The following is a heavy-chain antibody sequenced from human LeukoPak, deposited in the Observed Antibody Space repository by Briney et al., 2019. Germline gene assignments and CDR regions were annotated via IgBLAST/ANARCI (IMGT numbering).Heavy chain of an antibody. Sequence: KASETLSLICTVSGGSISSSSYYWGWIRQPPGKGLEWIGSIYYSGSTYYNPSLKSRVTISVDTSKNQFSLKLSSVTAADTAVYYCARTHVDTAMVTLQLYNFDYWGQGTLVTVSS. V-gene: IGHV4-39*01. J-gene: IGHJ4*02. D-gene: IGHD5-18*01. CDR2: IYYSGST. CDR3: ARTHVDTAMVTLQLYNFDY. CDR1: GGSISSSSYY.